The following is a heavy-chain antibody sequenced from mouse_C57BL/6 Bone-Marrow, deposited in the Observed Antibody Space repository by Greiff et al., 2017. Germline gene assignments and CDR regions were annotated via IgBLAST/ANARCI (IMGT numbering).Heavy chain of an antibody. CDR2: INPSSGYT. CDR1: GYTFTSYW. V-gene: IGHV1-7*01. Sequence: QVQLQQSGAELAKPGASVKLSCKASGYTFTSYWMHWVKPRPGQGLEWIGYINPSSGYTKYNQKFKDKATLNADKSSSTAYMQLSSLTYEDSAVYYCARGGSTMVKGYAMDYWGQGTSVTVSS. D-gene: IGHD2-2*01. J-gene: IGHJ4*01. CDR3: ARGGSTMVKGYAMDY.